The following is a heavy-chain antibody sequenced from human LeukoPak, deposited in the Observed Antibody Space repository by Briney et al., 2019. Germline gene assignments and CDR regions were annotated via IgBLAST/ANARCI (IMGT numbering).Heavy chain of an antibody. Sequence: SVKVSCKASGGTFSSYAISWVRQAPGQGLEWMGRIIPIFGTANYAQKFQGRVTITTDESTSTAYTELSSLRSEDTAVYYCWRAAYYYDSSVYYHDYWGQGPLATVPS. V-gene: IGHV1-69*05. J-gene: IGHJ4*02. CDR2: IIPIFGTA. CDR3: WRAAYYYDSSVYYHDY. D-gene: IGHD3-22*01. CDR1: GGTFSSYA.